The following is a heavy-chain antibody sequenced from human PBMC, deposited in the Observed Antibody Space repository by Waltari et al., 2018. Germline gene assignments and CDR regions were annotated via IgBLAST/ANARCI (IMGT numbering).Heavy chain of an antibody. V-gene: IGHV4-38-2*01. J-gene: IGHJ6*03. CDR2: INHSGST. CDR3: ARIPGYSSSTYYYYYYYMDV. CDR1: GYSISSGYY. D-gene: IGHD6-13*01. Sequence: QVQLQESGPGLVKPSETLSLTCAVSGYSISSGYYWGWIRQPPGKGLEWIGEINHSGSTNYNPSLKSRVTISVDTSKNQFSLKLSSVTAADTAVYYCARIPGYSSSTYYYYYYYMDVWGKGTTVTISS.